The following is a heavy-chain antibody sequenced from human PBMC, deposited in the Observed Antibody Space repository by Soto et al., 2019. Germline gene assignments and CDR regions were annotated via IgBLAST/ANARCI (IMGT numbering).Heavy chain of an antibody. CDR1: GGTFSSYA. CDR3: XXXXXXXXXXXP. CDR2: IIPIFGTA. Sequence: QVQLVQSGAEVKKPGSSVKVSCKASGGTFSSYAISWVRQAPGQGLEWMGGIIPIFGTANYAQKFQGRVTITADESTSTGYMELSSLRXEDXXXXXXXXXXXXXXXXXPWGQGPLVTVSS. J-gene: IGHJ5*02. V-gene: IGHV1-69*12.